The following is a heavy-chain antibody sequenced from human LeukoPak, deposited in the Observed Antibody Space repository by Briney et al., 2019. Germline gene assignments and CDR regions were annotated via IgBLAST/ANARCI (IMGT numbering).Heavy chain of an antibody. V-gene: IGHV4-59*01. CDR3: ARDGSGDEYYFDY. CDR2: IYSTGST. J-gene: IGHJ4*02. D-gene: IGHD2-21*01. CDR1: GGSIRNFC. Sequence: ASETLSLTCSASGGSIRNFCWSWIRQAPGKGLEWIGDIYSTGSTNYNPSLKSRVTISADTSKNQFSLKLTSVIAADTAVYYCARDGSGDEYYFDYWGQGTLVTVSS.